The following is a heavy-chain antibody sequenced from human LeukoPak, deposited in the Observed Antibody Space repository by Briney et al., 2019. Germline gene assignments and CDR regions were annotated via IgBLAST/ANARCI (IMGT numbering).Heavy chain of an antibody. D-gene: IGHD6-13*01. CDR2: IYYNGNT. V-gene: IGHV4-61*01. CDR3: ARGYRSSWYQVDY. Sequence: SETLSLTCTVSGGSVSSGSYFWSWIRQPPGKGLEWIGFIYYNGNTNSSPSLKSRVTISVDTSKSQFSLKLTFVTAADTAVYYCARGYRSSWYQVDYWGQGTLVTVSS. J-gene: IGHJ4*02. CDR1: GGSVSSGSYF.